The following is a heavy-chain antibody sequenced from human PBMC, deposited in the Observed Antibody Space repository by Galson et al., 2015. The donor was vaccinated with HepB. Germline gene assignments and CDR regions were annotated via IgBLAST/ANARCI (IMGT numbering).Heavy chain of an antibody. Sequence: SLRLSCAASGFTFSSYAMSWVRQAPGKGLEWVSAISGSGGSTYYADSVKGRFTISRDNSKNTLYLQMNSLRAEDTAVYYCAKAGGRLLWFGELINWFDPWGQGTLVTVSS. D-gene: IGHD3-10*01. CDR1: GFTFSSYA. CDR3: AKAGGRLLWFGELINWFDP. CDR2: ISGSGGST. J-gene: IGHJ5*02. V-gene: IGHV3-23*01.